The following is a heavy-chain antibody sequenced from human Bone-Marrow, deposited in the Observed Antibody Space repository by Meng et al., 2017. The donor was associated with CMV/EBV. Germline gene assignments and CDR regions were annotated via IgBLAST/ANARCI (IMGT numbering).Heavy chain of an antibody. J-gene: IGHJ4*02. CDR3: ARGVNWGRKCYFDY. CDR2: IIPILGIA. V-gene: IGHV1-69*10. Sequence: SVKVSCKASGGTFSSYAISWVRQAPGQGLEWMGGIIPILGIANYAQKFQGRVTITADKSTSTAYMELSSLRSEDTAVYYCARGVNWGRKCYFDYWGQGTLVTASS. D-gene: IGHD7-27*01. CDR1: GGTFSSYA.